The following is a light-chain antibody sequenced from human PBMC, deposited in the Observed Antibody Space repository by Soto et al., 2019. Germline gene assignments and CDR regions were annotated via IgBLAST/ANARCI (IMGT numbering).Light chain of an antibody. V-gene: IGKV1-5*01. Sequence: IQMTQSPSTLSVSVGDRGTITFWASQTISSWLAWYQQKPGKAPKLLIYDASGLESGVPSRFSGSGSGTEFTLTISSLQTDDFATYYCQQYQTYATFGQGTRLEIK. CDR1: QTISSW. CDR3: QQYQTYAT. CDR2: DAS. J-gene: IGKJ5*01.